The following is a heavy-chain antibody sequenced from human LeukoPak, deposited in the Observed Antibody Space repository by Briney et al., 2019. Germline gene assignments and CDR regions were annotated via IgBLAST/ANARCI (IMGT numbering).Heavy chain of an antibody. J-gene: IGHJ4*02. CDR3: ATDIAAAGPNAFDY. D-gene: IGHD6-13*01. CDR1: GYTFTSYG. V-gene: IGHV1-18*01. CDR2: ISAYNGNT. Sequence: ASAKVSCKASGYTFTSYGISWVRHAPGQGLEWMGWISAYNGNTNHAQKLQGRVTMTTDTSTSTAYMELRSLRSDDTAVYYCATDIAAAGPNAFDYWGQGTLVTVSS.